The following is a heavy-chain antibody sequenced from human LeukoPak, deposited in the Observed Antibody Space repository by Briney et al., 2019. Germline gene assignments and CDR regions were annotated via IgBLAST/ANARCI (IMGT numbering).Heavy chain of an antibody. CDR1: GYTFTRYW. V-gene: IGHV5-51*01. D-gene: IGHD3-22*01. CDR2: IYPGDSDT. CDR3: ARHRDYDSSHSPTNWFDP. Sequence: GESLKISCKGSGYTFTRYWIGWVRQMPGKGLEWMGIIYPGDSDTKYSPSFQGQVTISADKSISTAYLQWSSLMASDTAVYYCARHRDYDSSHSPTNWFDPWGQGTLVTVSS. J-gene: IGHJ5*02.